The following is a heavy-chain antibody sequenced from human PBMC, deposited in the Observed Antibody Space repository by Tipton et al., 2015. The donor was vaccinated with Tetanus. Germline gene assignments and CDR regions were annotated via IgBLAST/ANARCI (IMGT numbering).Heavy chain of an antibody. V-gene: IGHV3-21*01. Sequence: SLRLSCAVSGFTFNLYTMNWVRQSPGRGLEWVSSISSTSTYISYADSIKGRFTISRDNAKNSLYLQMNSLTAEDSAVYYCASGSTLDYWGQGTLVTVS. CDR2: ISSTSTYI. J-gene: IGHJ4*02. D-gene: IGHD4-11*01. CDR3: ASGSTLDY. CDR1: GFTFNLYT.